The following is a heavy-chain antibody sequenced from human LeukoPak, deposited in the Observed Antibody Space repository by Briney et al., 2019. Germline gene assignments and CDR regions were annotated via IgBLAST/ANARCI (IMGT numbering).Heavy chain of an antibody. D-gene: IGHD3-3*01. V-gene: IGHV3-23*01. CDR2: ISGSGGST. CDR1: GFTFSSYA. CDR3: AKSWGVVIPYFDY. J-gene: IGHJ4*02. Sequence: PGGSLRLSCAASGFTFSSYAMSWVRQAPGKGLEWVSSISGSGGSTYYADSVKGRFTISRDNSKNTLYLQMNSLRDEDTAVYYCAKSWGVVIPYFDYWGQGTLVTVSS.